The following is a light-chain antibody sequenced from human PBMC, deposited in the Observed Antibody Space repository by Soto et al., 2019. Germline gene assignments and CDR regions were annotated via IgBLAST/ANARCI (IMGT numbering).Light chain of an antibody. J-gene: IGKJ4*01. CDR1: QSISTY. CDR2: AAS. V-gene: IGKV1-39*01. Sequence: PLTLSQTSLSASVGDIVTLTRRASQSISTYLHWYQQKPGKAPNLLIYAASTLQSGVPSRFSGSGSGTDFTLTISSLQPEDFATYFCQHGYSTPLTFGGGTNVDIK. CDR3: QHGYSTPLT.